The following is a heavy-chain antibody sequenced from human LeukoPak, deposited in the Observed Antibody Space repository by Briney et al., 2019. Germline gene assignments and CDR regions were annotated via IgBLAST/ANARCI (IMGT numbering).Heavy chain of an antibody. CDR1: GFVFNSHS. D-gene: IGHD1-14*01. Sequence: GGSLRLSCVASGFVFNSHSMHWVRQAPGKGLECVSAISSNGGRAYYANSVKGRFTISRDNSKNTLYLQMGSLRAEDTALYYCAREEPAGSTDYWGQGTLVTVSS. CDR3: AREEPAGSTDY. J-gene: IGHJ4*02. CDR2: ISSNGGRA. V-gene: IGHV3-64*01.